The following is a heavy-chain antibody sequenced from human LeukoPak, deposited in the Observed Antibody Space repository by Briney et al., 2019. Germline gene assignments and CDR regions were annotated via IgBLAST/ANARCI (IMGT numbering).Heavy chain of an antibody. CDR2: INPNSGST. D-gene: IGHD2-15*01. J-gene: IGHJ6*03. CDR3: ARDEKVGVVVAGYYYYYMDV. Sequence: GASVKVSCKASGYTFTTYYLHWVRQAPGQGLEWMGIINPNSGSTSYAQKFLGRVTMTRDMSTNTAYMELRSLRSDDTAVYYCARDEKVGVVVAGYYYYYMDVWGKGTTVTISS. V-gene: IGHV1-46*01. CDR1: GYTFTTYY.